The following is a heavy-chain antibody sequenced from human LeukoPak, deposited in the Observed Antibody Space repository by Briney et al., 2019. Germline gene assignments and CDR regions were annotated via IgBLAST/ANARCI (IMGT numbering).Heavy chain of an antibody. J-gene: IGHJ6*02. CDR2: MNGNTGNT. Sequence: ASVKVSCKASGYTLTSYDVNWVRQATGQGPEWMGWMNGNTGNTGYAQKFQGRVTVTRDTSISTAYMELSSLSSDDTAIYYCARGNSYGSPYGMDVWGQGTTVTVSS. V-gene: IGHV1-8*01. D-gene: IGHD5-18*01. CDR3: ARGNSYGSPYGMDV. CDR1: GYTLTSYD.